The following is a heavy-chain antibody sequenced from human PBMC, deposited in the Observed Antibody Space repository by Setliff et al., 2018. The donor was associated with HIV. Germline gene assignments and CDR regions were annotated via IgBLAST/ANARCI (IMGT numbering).Heavy chain of an antibody. CDR1: GGTFRSYS. Sequence: SVKVSCKASGGTFRSYSINWVRQAPGQGLEWMGTIIPFIDATHYAQSSQGRLTITADESSNTAYMELSSLRLHDTAVYYCAKAAVEMTTIAFGGPPGYWGQGTLVTVSS. CDR3: AKAAVEMTTIAFGGPPGY. V-gene: IGHV1-69*11. D-gene: IGHD3-16*01. J-gene: IGHJ4*02. CDR2: IIPFIDAT.